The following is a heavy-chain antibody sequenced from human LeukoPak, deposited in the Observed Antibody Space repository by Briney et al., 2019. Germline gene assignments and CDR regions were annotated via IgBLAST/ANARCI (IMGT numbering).Heavy chain of an antibody. Sequence: SEKVSCKASGGTCSSYAISWVRQAPGQGLEWMGGIIPIFGTANYAQKFQGRVTITADESTSTAYMELSRLRSDDTAVYYCARADGSGSFYGMDVWGQGTTVTVSS. CDR1: GGTCSSYA. CDR2: IIPIFGTA. CDR3: ARADGSGSFYGMDV. V-gene: IGHV1-69*13. J-gene: IGHJ6*02. D-gene: IGHD3-10*01.